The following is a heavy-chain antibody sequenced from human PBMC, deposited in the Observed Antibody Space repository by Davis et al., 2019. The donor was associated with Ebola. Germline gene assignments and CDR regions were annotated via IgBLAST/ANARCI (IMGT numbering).Heavy chain of an antibody. CDR1: GGSISSYY. V-gene: IGHV4-59*08. CDR3: ARRRTYRYYYYGMDV. J-gene: IGHJ6*02. D-gene: IGHD1-1*01. CDR2: IYYSGST. Sequence: MPSETLSLTCTVSGGSISSYYWSWIRQPPGKGLEWIGYIYYSGSTYYNPSLKSRVTISVDTSKNQFSLKLSSVTAADTAVYYCARRRTYRYYYYGMDVWGQGTTVTVSS.